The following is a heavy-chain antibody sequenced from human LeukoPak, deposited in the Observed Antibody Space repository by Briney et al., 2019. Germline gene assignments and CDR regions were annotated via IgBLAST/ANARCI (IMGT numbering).Heavy chain of an antibody. CDR2: INPNSGGT. CDR3: ARPSSSWAHEYFQH. D-gene: IGHD6-13*01. V-gene: IGHV1-2*02. CDR1: GYTFTGYY. Sequence: GASVKVSCKASGYTFTGYYMHWVRQAPGQGLEWMGWINPNSGGTNYAQKFQGRVTMTRDTSISTAYMELSRLRSDDTAVYYCARPSSSWAHEYFQHWGQGTLVTVSS. J-gene: IGHJ1*01.